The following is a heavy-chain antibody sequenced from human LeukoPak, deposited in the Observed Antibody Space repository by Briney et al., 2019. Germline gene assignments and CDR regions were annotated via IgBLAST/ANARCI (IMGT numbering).Heavy chain of an antibody. D-gene: IGHD5-24*01. CDR1: GFTFSSYS. CDR2: ISSSSSYI. J-gene: IGHJ5*02. Sequence: PGGSLRLSCAASGFTFSSYSMNWVRQAPGKGLEWVSSISSSSSYIYYADSVKGRFTISRDNAKNSLYLQMNSLRAEDTAAYYCARGDGYNGGLSWFDPWGQGTLVTVSS. V-gene: IGHV3-21*01. CDR3: ARGDGYNGGLSWFDP.